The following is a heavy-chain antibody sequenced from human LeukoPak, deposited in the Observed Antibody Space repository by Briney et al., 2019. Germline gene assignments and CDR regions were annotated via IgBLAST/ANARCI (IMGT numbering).Heavy chain of an antibody. D-gene: IGHD3-22*01. CDR2: INPNSGGT. J-gene: IGHJ4*02. CDR3: ARGAAATRKYYYDSRAGFDY. V-gene: IGHV1-2*06. CDR1: AYTFTGYY. Sequence: ASVKVCCKASAYTFTGYYMNWVRQAPGQGLECMGRINPNSGGTNYARKFQGMVTMTRETSISTAYMELSRLRSDDTAVYYCARGAAATRKYYYDSRAGFDYWGQGTLVTVSS.